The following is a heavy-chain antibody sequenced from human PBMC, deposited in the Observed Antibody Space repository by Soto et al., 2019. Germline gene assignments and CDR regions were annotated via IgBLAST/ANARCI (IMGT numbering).Heavy chain of an antibody. D-gene: IGHD3-10*01. Sequence: ASETLSLTCTVSGGSISSGGYYWSWIRQHPGKGLEWIGYIYYSGSTYYNPSLKSRVTISVDTSKNQFSLKLSSVTAADTAVYYCARERRFGEPSTYGMDVWGQGTTVTVYS. CDR3: ARERRFGEPSTYGMDV. J-gene: IGHJ6*02. V-gene: IGHV4-31*03. CDR2: IYYSGST. CDR1: GGSISSGGYY.